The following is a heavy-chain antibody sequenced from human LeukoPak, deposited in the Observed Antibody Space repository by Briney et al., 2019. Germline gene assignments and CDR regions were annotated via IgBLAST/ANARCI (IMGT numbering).Heavy chain of an antibody. J-gene: IGHJ4*02. D-gene: IGHD1-26*01. CDR1: GFTFSIYG. CDR3: AKALSGSPPKPFDY. CDR2: IRYDGSDK. V-gene: IGHV3-30*02. Sequence: PGGSLRLSCVASGFTFSIYGMHWVRQAPGKGLEWVAFIRYDGSDKCYAESVKGRFTISRDNSRNTLYLLMNSLRAEDTAVYYCAKALSGSPPKPFDYWGQGTLVTVSS.